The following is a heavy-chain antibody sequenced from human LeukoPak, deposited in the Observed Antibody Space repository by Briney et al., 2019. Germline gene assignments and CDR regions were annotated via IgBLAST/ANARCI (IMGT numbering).Heavy chain of an antibody. Sequence: GGSLRLSCAASGFTFSSYAMHWVRQAPGKGLEYVSAISSNGGSTYYANSVKGRFTISRDNSKNTLYLQMGSLRAEDMAVYYCAKASYGAVYYMDVWGKGTTVTVSS. CDR3: AKASYGAVYYMDV. CDR1: GFTFSSYA. CDR2: ISSNGGST. D-gene: IGHD4-17*01. J-gene: IGHJ6*03. V-gene: IGHV3-64*01.